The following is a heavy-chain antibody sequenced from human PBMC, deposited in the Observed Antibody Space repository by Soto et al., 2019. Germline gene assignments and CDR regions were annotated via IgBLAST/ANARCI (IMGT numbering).Heavy chain of an antibody. CDR3: ARTVD. CDR2: ISYDGSNK. V-gene: IGHV3-30-3*01. Sequence: QVQLVESGGGVVQPGRSLRLSCAASGFTFSSYAMHWVRQAPGKGLEWVAVISYDGSNKYYADSVKGRFTISRDNSKNTLDLQMNSLRAEDTAVYYCARTVDWGQGTLVTVSS. CDR1: GFTFSSYA. J-gene: IGHJ4*02.